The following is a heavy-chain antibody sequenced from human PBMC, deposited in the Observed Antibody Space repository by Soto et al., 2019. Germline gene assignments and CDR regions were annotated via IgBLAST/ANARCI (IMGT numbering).Heavy chain of an antibody. CDR2: IDPSDSYT. CDR3: ARHAGGRYNWVDP. CDR1: GYSFTSYL. Sequence: EVQLVQSGAEVKKPGASLRISCTGSGYSFTSYLISWVRQMPGKGLEWMGMIDPSDSYTNYSPSFQGHLTISADKPISTAYMQGSSMKASYTAMYYCARHAGGRYNWVDPWGQVTLVTVSA. D-gene: IGHD6-19*01. J-gene: IGHJ5*02. V-gene: IGHV5-10-1*01.